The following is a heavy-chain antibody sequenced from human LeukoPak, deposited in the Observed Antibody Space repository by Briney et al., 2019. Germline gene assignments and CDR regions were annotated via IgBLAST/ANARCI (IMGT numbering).Heavy chain of an antibody. D-gene: IGHD3-10*01. CDR1: GFTFSTYS. CDR2: IRHDSSDI. Sequence: GGSLRLSCAVSGFTFSTYSMNWVRQAPGKGLERISFIRHDSSDIYYADSVKGRFTISRDNARDSLYLQMNSLRAEDTAVYYCARDWFGELIWGQGTLVTVSS. V-gene: IGHV3-48*01. CDR3: ARDWFGELI. J-gene: IGHJ4*02.